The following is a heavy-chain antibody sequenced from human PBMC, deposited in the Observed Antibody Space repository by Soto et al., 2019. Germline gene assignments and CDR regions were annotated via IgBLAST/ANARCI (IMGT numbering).Heavy chain of an antibody. CDR2: INSDGSST. V-gene: IGHV3-74*01. CDR1: GFTFRSYW. CDR3: ASGGSSLNFDS. J-gene: IGHJ4*02. D-gene: IGHD6-6*01. Sequence: EVQLVESGGGLVQPGGSLRLSCAASGFTFRSYWMQWVRQAPGKGLVWVSWINSDGSSTSYADSVKGRFTISRDNAKNTLYLQMNSLRAEDTAVYYCASGGSSLNFDSWGQGTRVTVSS.